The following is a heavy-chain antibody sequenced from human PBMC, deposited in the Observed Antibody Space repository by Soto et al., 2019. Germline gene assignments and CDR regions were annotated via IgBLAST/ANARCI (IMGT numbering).Heavy chain of an antibody. J-gene: IGHJ4*01. V-gene: IGHV4-4*07. D-gene: IGHD5-12*01. CDR3: VRGRSYSVYHS. CDR2: IYPSGST. Sequence: QVNLQESGPRLVKPSETLSVTCTVSGGSISGHSWVWVRQPAGRGLEWIGHIYPSGSTSYNPSLRSRVTMSLDTSNNQIFLNLTSVTAADTAVFYCVRGRSYSVYHSWGPGTLVTVSS. CDR1: GGSISGHS.